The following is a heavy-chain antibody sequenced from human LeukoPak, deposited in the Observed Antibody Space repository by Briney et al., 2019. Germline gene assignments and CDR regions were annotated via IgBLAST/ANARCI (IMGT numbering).Heavy chain of an antibody. CDR2: ISSSSSTI. Sequence: PGGSLRLSCGASGFTFSSYSMNWVRQAPGKGLEWVSYISSSSSTIYYADSVKGRFTISRDNAKNSLYLQMNSLRAEDTAVYYCARGIGAMKWELPYYFDYWGQGTLVTVSS. CDR3: ARGIGAMKWELPYYFDY. CDR1: GFTFSSYS. V-gene: IGHV3-48*01. J-gene: IGHJ4*02. D-gene: IGHD1-26*01.